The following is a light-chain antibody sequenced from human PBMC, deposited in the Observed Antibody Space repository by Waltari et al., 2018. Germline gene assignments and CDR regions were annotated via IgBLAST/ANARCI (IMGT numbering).Light chain of an antibody. Sequence: DIQMTQSPSTLSASVGDSVTITCRASPSLSSWLAWYQPKPGKAPKLLVYQASTFDSWVPPRLSGSAFGTEFTLTISSLQPDDCATYYCQQYTSRPWTFGQGTKVEF. J-gene: IGKJ1*01. CDR3: QQYTSRPWT. V-gene: IGKV1-5*03. CDR2: QAS. CDR1: PSLSSW.